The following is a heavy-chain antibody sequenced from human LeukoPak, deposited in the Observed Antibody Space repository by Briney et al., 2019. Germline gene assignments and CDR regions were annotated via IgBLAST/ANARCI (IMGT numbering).Heavy chain of an antibody. D-gene: IGHD1-7*01. CDR3: ARDHESELELPGY. CDR2: ISYDGSNK. Sequence: PGRSLRLSCAASGFTFSSYAMHWVRQAPGKGLEWVAVISYDGSNKYYADSVKGRFTISRDNSKNTLYLQMNSLRAEDTAVYYCARDHESELELPGYWGQGTLVTVSS. V-gene: IGHV3-30*04. J-gene: IGHJ4*02. CDR1: GFTFSSYA.